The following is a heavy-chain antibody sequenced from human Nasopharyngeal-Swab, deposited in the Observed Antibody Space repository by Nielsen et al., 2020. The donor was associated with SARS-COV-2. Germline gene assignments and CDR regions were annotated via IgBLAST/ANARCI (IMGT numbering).Heavy chain of an antibody. CDR2: ISWNSGSI. CDR3: AKGGYCSGGSCFNWFDP. D-gene: IGHD2-15*01. V-gene: IGHV3-9*01. Sequence: SLKISCAASGFTVDDYAMHWVRQAPGKGLEWVSGISWNSGSIGYADSVKGRFTISRDNAKNSLYLQMNSLRAEDTALYYCAKGGYCSGGSCFNWFDPWGQGTLVTVSS. J-gene: IGHJ5*02. CDR1: GFTVDDYA.